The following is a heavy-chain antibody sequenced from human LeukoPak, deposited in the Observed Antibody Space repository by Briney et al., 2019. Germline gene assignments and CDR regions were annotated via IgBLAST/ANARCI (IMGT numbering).Heavy chain of an antibody. Sequence: SETLSLTCTVSGGSISSGGYYWSWIRQHPGRGLEWIGYIYYSGSTYYNPSLKSRVTISVDTSENQFSLKLSSVTAADTAVYYCARNKREYSSSSGSFDYWGQGTLVTVSS. J-gene: IGHJ4*02. V-gene: IGHV4-31*03. D-gene: IGHD6-6*01. CDR1: GGSISSGGYY. CDR2: IYYSGST. CDR3: ARNKREYSSSSGSFDY.